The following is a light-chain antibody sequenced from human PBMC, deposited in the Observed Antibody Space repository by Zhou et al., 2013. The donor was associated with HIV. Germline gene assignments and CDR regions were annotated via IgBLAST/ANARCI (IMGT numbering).Light chain of an antibody. CDR2: EVS. V-gene: IGKV2-29*03. CDR3: MQATHLRT. Sequence: DIVMTQTPLSLSVTPGQPASISCKSSQSLLQSDGKTYLYWFLQKPGQSPQLLIYEVSGRFSGVPDRFSGSGSGTDFTLKISRVEAEDVGAYYCMQATHLRTFGQGTKVEIK. J-gene: IGKJ1*01. CDR1: QSLLQSDGKTY.